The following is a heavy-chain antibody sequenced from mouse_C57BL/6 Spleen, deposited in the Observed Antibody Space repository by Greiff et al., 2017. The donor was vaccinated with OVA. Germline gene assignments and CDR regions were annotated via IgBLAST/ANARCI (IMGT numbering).Heavy chain of an antibody. CDR2: INPNYGTT. CDR3: ASITTVVATPYYFDY. Sequence: EVKLVESGPELVKPGASVKISCKASGYSFTDYNMNWVKQSNGKSLEWIGVINPNYGTTSYNQKFKGKATLTVDQSSSTAYMQLNSLTSEDSAVYYCASITTVVATPYYFDYWGQGTTRTGSS. D-gene: IGHD1-1*01. V-gene: IGHV1-39*01. CDR1: GYSFTDYN. J-gene: IGHJ2*01.